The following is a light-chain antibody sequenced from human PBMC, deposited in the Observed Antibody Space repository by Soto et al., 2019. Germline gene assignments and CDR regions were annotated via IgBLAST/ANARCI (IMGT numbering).Light chain of an antibody. V-gene: IGKV3-15*01. Sequence: EIVMTQSPATLSVSPGERVTLSCRASQSVSTSLAWYQQKPGQAPRLLIHGASTRATGIPARFSGSASGTEFTLTISSLQSEDFAVYYCQQYDNWPPLTFGGGTKVEIK. CDR3: QQYDNWPPLT. J-gene: IGKJ4*01. CDR2: GAS. CDR1: QSVSTS.